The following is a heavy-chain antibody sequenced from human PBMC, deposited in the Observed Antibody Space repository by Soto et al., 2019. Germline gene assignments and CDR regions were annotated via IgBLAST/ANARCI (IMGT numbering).Heavy chain of an antibody. CDR3: AAYHCRGTSCYWGFFDY. CDR1: GYTFTSHG. J-gene: IGHJ4*02. Sequence: GASVKVSCKASGYTFTSHGISWVRQAPGQGLEWMGWISADNGNTNYAQKLQDRVTMTTDTSTSTAYMELRSLRSDDTAVYYCAAYHCRGTSCYWGFFDYWGQGTLVTVSS. D-gene: IGHD2-2*01. V-gene: IGHV1-18*01. CDR2: ISADNGNT.